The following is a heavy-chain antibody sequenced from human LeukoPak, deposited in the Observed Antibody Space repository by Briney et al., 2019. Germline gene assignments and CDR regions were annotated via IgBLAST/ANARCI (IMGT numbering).Heavy chain of an antibody. D-gene: IGHD3-10*01. V-gene: IGHV3-23*01. CDR1: GFTFSSYA. CDR2: ISGSGGST. Sequence: PGGSLRLSCAASGFTFSSYAMSWVRQAPGKGLEWVSAISGSGGSTYYADSVKGRFTISRDNSKNTLYLQMNSLRAEGTAVYYCAKDGEYYGSGSYSDYWGQGTLVTVSS. J-gene: IGHJ4*02. CDR3: AKDGEYYGSGSYSDY.